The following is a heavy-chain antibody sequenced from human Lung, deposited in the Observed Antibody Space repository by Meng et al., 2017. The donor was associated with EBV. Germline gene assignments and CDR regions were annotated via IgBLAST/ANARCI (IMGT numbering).Heavy chain of an antibody. Sequence: GRARLDPSHIQAPPCSSFCASIGIVVYYRRWARQPLGKGLDLIGHIYYSGSTYYNPSLKIRVTISVDTSNNQFSLKLSSETAADTAMYYCARVGWRQWSFDLWGRGTLVTVSS. J-gene: IGHJ2*01. CDR2: IYYSGST. V-gene: IGHV4-30-4*01. D-gene: IGHD5-18*01. CDR3: ARVGWRQWSFDL. CDR1: CASIGIVVYY.